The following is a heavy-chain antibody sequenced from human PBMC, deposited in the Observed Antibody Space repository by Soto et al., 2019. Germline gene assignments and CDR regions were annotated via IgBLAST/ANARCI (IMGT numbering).Heavy chain of an antibody. CDR3: AKSGQLWPDY. CDR2: ISYDGSNK. J-gene: IGHJ4*02. D-gene: IGHD5-18*01. CDR1: GFTFSSYG. Sequence: QVQLVESGGGVVQPGWSLRLSCAASGFTFSSYGMHWVRQAPGKGLEWVAVISYDGSNKYYADSVKGRFTISRDNSKNTLYLQMNSLRAEDTAVYYCAKSGQLWPDYWGQGTLVTVSS. V-gene: IGHV3-30*18.